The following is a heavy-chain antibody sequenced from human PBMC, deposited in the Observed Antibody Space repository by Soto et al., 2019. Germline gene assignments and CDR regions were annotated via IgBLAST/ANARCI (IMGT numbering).Heavy chain of an antibody. J-gene: IGHJ5*02. Sequence: PGGSLRLSCASSGFTFSSYAMHLVRQAPGKGLEWVAVISYDGSNKYYADSVKGRFTISRDNSKNTLYLQMNSLRAEDTAVYYCARDHPFLTGWFDPWGQGTLVTVSS. CDR3: ARDHPFLTGWFDP. CDR1: GFTFSSYA. D-gene: IGHD3-3*01. V-gene: IGHV3-30-3*01. CDR2: ISYDGSNK.